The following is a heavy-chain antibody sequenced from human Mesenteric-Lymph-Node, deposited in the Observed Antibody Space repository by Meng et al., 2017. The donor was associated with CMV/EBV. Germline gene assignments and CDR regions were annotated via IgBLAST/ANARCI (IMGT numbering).Heavy chain of an antibody. CDR3: ARGSHYYDFWSGYYSSDYYYGMDV. Sequence: GESLKISCAASGFSFSSYSMNWVRQAPGKGLEWVSSISSSSSYIYYADSVKGRFTISRDNAKTSLYLQMNSLRAEDTAVYYCARGSHYYDFWSGYYSSDYYYGMDVWGQGTTVTVSS. V-gene: IGHV3-21*01. CDR2: ISSSSSYI. J-gene: IGHJ6*02. CDR1: GFSFSSYS. D-gene: IGHD3-3*01.